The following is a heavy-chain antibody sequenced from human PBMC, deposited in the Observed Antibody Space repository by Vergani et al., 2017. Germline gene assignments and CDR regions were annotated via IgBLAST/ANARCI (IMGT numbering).Heavy chain of an antibody. V-gene: IGHV1-69*08. CDR3: ARDKDMGYCSGGSCYDYYYYYMDV. CDR1: GGTFSSYT. D-gene: IGHD2-15*01. CDR2: IIPILGIA. Sequence: QVQLVQSGAEVKKPGSSVKVSCKASGGTFSSYTISWVRQAPGQGLEWMGRIIPILGIANYAQKFQGRVTITADKSTSTAYMELSSLRSEDTAVYYCARDKDMGYCSGGSCYDYYYYYMDVWGKGTTVTVSS. J-gene: IGHJ6*03.